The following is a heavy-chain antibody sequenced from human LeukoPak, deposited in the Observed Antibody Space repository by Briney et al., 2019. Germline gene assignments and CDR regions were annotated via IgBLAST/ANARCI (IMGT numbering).Heavy chain of an antibody. CDR2: IIPIFGTA. J-gene: IGHJ3*02. Sequence: VKVSCQASGGPFRSYAISWVRQAPGQGLEWMGGIIPIFGTADYAQKFQGRVTITTDESTSTAYMELSSLRSEDTAVYYCARDSGALRIVGATVRAFDIWGQGTMVTVSS. V-gene: IGHV1-69*13. D-gene: IGHD1-26*01. CDR3: ARDSGALRIVGATVRAFDI. CDR1: GGPFRSYA.